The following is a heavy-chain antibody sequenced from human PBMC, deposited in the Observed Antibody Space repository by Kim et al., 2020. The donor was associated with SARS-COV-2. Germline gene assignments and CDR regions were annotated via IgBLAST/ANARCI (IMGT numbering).Heavy chain of an antibody. J-gene: IGHJ6*02. CDR2: IYYSGST. CDR3: ARAGYGSGRPQPEDYYGMDV. D-gene: IGHD3-10*01. V-gene: IGHV4-59*01. CDR1: GGSISSYY. Sequence: SETLSLTCTVSGGSISSYYWSWIRQPPGKGLEWIGYIYYSGSTNYNPSLKSRVTISVDTSKNQFSLKLSSVTAADTAVYYCARAGYGSGRPQPEDYYGMDVWGQGTTVTVSS.